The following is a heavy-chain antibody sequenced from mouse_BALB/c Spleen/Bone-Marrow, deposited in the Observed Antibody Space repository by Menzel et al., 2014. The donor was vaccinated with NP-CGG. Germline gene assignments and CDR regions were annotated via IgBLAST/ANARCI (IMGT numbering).Heavy chain of an antibody. CDR2: INSNGGST. J-gene: IGHJ2*01. D-gene: IGHD2-1*01. CDR1: GFTFSSYG. V-gene: IGHV5-6-3*01. CDR3: ARRNYGHYIDFFHY. Sequence: EVKVVESGGGLVQPGGSLKLSCAASGFTFSSYGMSWVRQTPDKRLELVASINSNGGSTYYPDSVKGRFTISRDNAKNPLSLKMKSLKSEYTPMYYCARRNYGHYIDFFHYWGQGTTLT.